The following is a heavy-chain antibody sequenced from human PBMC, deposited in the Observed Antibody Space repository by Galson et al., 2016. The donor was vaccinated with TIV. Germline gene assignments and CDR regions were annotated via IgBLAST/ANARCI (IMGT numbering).Heavy chain of an antibody. CDR1: GGSVSSTSYY. Sequence: SETLSLTCTVSGGSVSSTSYYWGWIRQPTGKGLEWIGTIYYTGITFYNPSLESRVTISVDTSKNQFSLKLSSMTAADTAVYFCARTTGAGVAARVLFDYWGRGTLVTVSS. D-gene: IGHD6-6*01. CDR3: ARTTGAGVAARVLFDY. J-gene: IGHJ4*02. V-gene: IGHV4-39*07. CDR2: IYYTGIT.